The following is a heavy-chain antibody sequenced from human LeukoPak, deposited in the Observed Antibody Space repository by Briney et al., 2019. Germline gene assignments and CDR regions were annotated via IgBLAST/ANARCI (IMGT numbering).Heavy chain of an antibody. D-gene: IGHD3-10*01. CDR1: GFTFSDYW. Sequence: GGSLILSCAASGFTFSDYWMHWVRQAPGKGLVWVSRINSDGSSTRYADSVKGRFTISRDNAKNSLYLQMNSLRDEDTAVYYCARGHYYGSGSYYNGGYWGQGTLVTVSS. CDR3: ARGHYYGSGSYYNGGY. V-gene: IGHV3-74*01. J-gene: IGHJ4*02. CDR2: INSDGSST.